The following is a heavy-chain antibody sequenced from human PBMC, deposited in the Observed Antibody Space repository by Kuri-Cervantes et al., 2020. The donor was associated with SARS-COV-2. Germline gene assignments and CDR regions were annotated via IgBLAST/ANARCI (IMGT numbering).Heavy chain of an antibody. Sequence: GESLKISFAASGFTFSSYGMHWVRQAPGKGLEWVAVISYDGSNKYYADSVKGRFTIPRDNSKNTLYLQMNSLRAEDTAVYYCQSFGGVIVQNWGQGTLVTVSS. V-gene: IGHV3-30*03. CDR3: QSFGGVIVQN. D-gene: IGHD3-16*02. J-gene: IGHJ4*02. CDR2: ISYDGSNK. CDR1: GFTFSSYG.